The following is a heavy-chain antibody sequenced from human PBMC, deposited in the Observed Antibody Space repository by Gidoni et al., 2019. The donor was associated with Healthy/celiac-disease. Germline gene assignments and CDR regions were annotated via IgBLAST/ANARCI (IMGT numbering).Heavy chain of an antibody. J-gene: IGHJ6*02. Sequence: QVQLVQSGAEVKKPGASVKVSCKASGYTFTSYYIPWVRQAPGQGLEWMGIISPSGGRTSYAQKFQGRVTMTRDTSTSTVYMELSSLRSEDTAVYYCARMGEEYSSSSVSYYYYGMDVWGQGTTVTVSS. D-gene: IGHD6-6*01. CDR2: ISPSGGRT. V-gene: IGHV1-46*01. CDR3: ARMGEEYSSSSVSYYYYGMDV. CDR1: GYTFTSYY.